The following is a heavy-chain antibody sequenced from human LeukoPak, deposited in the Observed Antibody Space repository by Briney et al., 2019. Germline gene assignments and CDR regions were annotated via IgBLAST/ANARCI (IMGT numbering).Heavy chain of an antibody. Sequence: GGSLRLSCGASGFTFSTYDMNWVRQSPGRGLEWVSHIINSGNGMNYTDSVKGRFTISRDNAKNSLYLQMHSLRAEDTGIYYCARGAYYDDASGYYTGKSMDVWGQGTTVTVSS. CDR1: GFTFSTYD. V-gene: IGHV3-48*03. CDR3: ARGAYYDDASGYYTGKSMDV. CDR2: IINSGNGM. D-gene: IGHD3-22*01. J-gene: IGHJ6*02.